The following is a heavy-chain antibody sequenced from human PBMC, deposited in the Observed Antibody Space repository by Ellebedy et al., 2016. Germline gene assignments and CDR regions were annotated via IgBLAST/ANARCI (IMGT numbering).Heavy chain of an antibody. CDR3: ARDQRGIAVAGTIRDHDAFDI. CDR2: ISYDGSNK. CDR1: GFTFSSYG. J-gene: IGHJ3*02. Sequence: GESLKISCAASGFTFSSYGMHWVRQAPGKGLEWVAVISYDGSNKYYADSVKGRFTISRDNSKNTLYLQMNSLRAEDTAVYYCARDQRGIAVAGTIRDHDAFDIWGQGTMVTVSS. D-gene: IGHD6-19*01. V-gene: IGHV3-30*03.